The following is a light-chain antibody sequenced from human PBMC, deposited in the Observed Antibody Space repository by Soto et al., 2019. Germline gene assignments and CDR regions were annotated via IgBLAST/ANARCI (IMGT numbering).Light chain of an antibody. Sequence: DIQMTQSPSTLSASVGDRVTVTCRASQHVDSFLAWYQQKPGKAPKLLIYLASRIDSGVPSRFSGSGSGTEFTLTISGLQPDDFATYFCQHYNSRSFYTFGQGTKLEI. CDR1: QHVDSF. J-gene: IGKJ2*01. CDR3: QHYNSRSFYT. V-gene: IGKV1-5*03. CDR2: LAS.